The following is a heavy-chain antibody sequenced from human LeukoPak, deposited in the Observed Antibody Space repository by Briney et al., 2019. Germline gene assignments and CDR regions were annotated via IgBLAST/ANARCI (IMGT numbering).Heavy chain of an antibody. CDR2: INPNSGGT. J-gene: IGHJ3*02. D-gene: IGHD2-8*01. CDR3: ASQSIVLMVYAISNAFDS. CDR1: GYTFTGYY. Sequence: GASVKVSCKASGYTFTGYYMHWVRQAPGQGLEWMGRINPNSGGTNYAQKFQGRVTMTRDTSISTAYMELSRLRSDDTAVYYCASQSIVLMVYAISNAFDSGGQGTVDTVS. V-gene: IGHV1-2*06.